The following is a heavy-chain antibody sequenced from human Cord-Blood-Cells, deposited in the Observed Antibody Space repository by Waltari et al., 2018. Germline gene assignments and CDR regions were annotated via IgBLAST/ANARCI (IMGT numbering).Heavy chain of an antibody. J-gene: IGHJ3*02. Sequence: QVQLVQSGAEVKKPGASVKVSCKVSGYTLTELSMHWVRQAPGKVLEWMGGLVPKDGETIYAQKFQGRVTMTEDTSTATAYMELSSLRSEDTAVYYCATNSIAADAFDIWGQGTMVTVSS. V-gene: IGHV1-24*01. CDR1: GYTLTELS. D-gene: IGHD6-13*01. CDR2: LVPKDGET. CDR3: ATNSIAADAFDI.